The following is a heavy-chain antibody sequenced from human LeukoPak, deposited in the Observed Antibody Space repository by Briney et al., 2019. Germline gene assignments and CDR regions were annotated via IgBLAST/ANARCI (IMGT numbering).Heavy chain of an antibody. CDR1: GYTFTGYY. CDR2: INPNSGGT. Sequence: GASVKVSCKASGYTFTGYYMHWVRQAPGQGLEWMGWINPNSGGTNYAQKFQGRVTMTRDTSTSTVYMELSSLRSEDTAVYYCAREWLADYYFDYWGQGTLVTVSS. V-gene: IGHV1-2*02. J-gene: IGHJ4*02. CDR3: AREWLADYYFDY. D-gene: IGHD3-10*01.